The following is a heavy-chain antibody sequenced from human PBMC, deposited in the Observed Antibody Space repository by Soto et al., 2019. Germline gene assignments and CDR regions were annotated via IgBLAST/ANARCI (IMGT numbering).Heavy chain of an antibody. V-gene: IGHV4-34*01. CDR3: ARAETAMALYDFDY. J-gene: IGHJ4*02. D-gene: IGHD5-18*01. CDR2: INHSGST. CDR1: GGSLSDYY. Sequence: QVQLQQWGAGLLKPSETLSLTCAVYGGSLSDYYWSWIRQPPGKGLEWIGEINHSGSTNYTPSLKSRVTISVDTSKKQFSLKLSSVTAADTAVYYCARAETAMALYDFDYWGLGTLVTVSS.